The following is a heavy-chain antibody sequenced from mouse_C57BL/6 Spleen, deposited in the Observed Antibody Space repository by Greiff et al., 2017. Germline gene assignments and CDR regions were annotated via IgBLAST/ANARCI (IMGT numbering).Heavy chain of an antibody. D-gene: IGHD4-1*01. CDR1: GYTFTDYY. CDR2: INPNNGGT. V-gene: IGHV1-26*01. CDR3: ARLTGDWYFDV. J-gene: IGHJ1*03. Sequence: EVQLQQSGPELVKPGASVKISCKASGYTFTDYYMNWVKQSHGKSLEWIGDINPNNGGTSYNQKFKGKATLTVDKSSSTAYMELRSLTSEDSAVYYCARLTGDWYFDVWGTGTTVTVSS.